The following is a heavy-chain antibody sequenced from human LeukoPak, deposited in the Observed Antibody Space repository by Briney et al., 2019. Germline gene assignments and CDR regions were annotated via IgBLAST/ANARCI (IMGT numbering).Heavy chain of an antibody. Sequence: GGSLRLSCAASGFTFSSYSMNWVRQAPGKGLEWVSYISSSSSTIYYADSVKGRFTISRDNAKNSLYLQMNSLRAEDTAVYYCASAAEDRYFDWLLQYYFDYWGQGTLVTVSS. CDR1: GFTFSSYS. CDR3: ASAAEDRYFDWLLQYYFDY. CDR2: ISSSSSTI. D-gene: IGHD3-9*01. V-gene: IGHV3-48*04. J-gene: IGHJ4*02.